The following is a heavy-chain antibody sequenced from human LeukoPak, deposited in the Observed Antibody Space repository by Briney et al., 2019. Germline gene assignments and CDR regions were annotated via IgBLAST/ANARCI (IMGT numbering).Heavy chain of an antibody. J-gene: IGHJ4*02. Sequence: SETLSLTCTVSGGSITTSSYYWGWIRQPPGKGLEWIGSIYNSESTYSNPSLKSRVTISVDPSRNQFSLTLRSVTAADTAVYYCATDKPFDYWGQGTLVTVSS. CDR3: ATDKPFDY. V-gene: IGHV4-39*07. CDR2: IYNSEST. CDR1: GGSITTSSYY.